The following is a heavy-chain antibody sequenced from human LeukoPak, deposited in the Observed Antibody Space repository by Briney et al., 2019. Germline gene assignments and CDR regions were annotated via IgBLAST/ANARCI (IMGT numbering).Heavy chain of an antibody. CDR3: ARGSKAAPGTFDY. Sequence: PSETLSLTCTVSGGSISSYYWSWIRQPPGKGLEWIGYIYYTGSTDYNPSLKSRVAISVDTSKSQFSLKLSSVTAADTAVYYCARGSKAAPGTFDYWGQGTLVTVSS. V-gene: IGHV4-59*01. CDR2: IYYTGST. J-gene: IGHJ4*02. CDR1: GGSISSYY. D-gene: IGHD6-13*01.